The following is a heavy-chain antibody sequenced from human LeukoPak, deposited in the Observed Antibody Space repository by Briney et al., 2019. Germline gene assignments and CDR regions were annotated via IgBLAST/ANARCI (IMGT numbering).Heavy chain of an antibody. Sequence: GGSLRLSCAASGFTFSSHGMNWVRQAPGKGLEWVSGISPNGVITYYADSVKGRFTISRDNAKNSLYLQMNSLRAEDTALYYCASAGLTYGSGSYFVYWGQGTLVTVSS. J-gene: IGHJ4*02. D-gene: IGHD3-10*01. CDR3: ASAGLTYGSGSYFVY. CDR1: GFTFSSHG. CDR2: ISPNGVIT. V-gene: IGHV3-23*01.